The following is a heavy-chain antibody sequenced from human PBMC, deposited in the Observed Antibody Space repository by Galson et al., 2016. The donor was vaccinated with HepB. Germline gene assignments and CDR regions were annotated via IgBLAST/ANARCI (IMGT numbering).Heavy chain of an antibody. CDR2: LVPPLNLT. CDR3: VIDYGHYSGRY. J-gene: IGHJ4*02. V-gene: IGHV1-69*04. D-gene: IGHD4-17*01. Sequence: SVKVSCKASGYTFTNYGMSWVRQAPGQGLEWMGRLVPPLNLTNYAQRFQGRVTITADKSTTAAFMELNSLRSEDTAVYYCVIDYGHYSGRYWGQGTLVTVSS. CDR1: GYTFTNYG.